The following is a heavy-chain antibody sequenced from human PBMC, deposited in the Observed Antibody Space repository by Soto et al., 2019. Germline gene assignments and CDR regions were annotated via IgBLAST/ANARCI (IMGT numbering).Heavy chain of an antibody. Sequence: EVQLVESGGGLVKPGESLRLSCVASGFTFSSYSVNWVRQAPGMGLEWVSSISSANAYIYYADSVKGRFTISRDNSNNTLYLQANSLRAEDTAVYYCTRGPYCDTSSCFLPNYYFAMDVWGRGTTVTVSS. CDR2: ISSANAYI. J-gene: IGHJ6*02. CDR1: GFTFSSYS. V-gene: IGHV3-21*04. CDR3: TRGPYCDTSSCFLPNYYFAMDV. D-gene: IGHD2-2*01.